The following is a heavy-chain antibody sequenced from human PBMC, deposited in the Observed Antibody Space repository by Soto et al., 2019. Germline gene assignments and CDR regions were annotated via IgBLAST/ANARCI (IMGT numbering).Heavy chain of an antibody. CDR1: GFTFGDYA. D-gene: IGHD2-21*01. CDR2: IRSKAYGGTT. CDR3: TRDGRVMATIQGYYFDY. V-gene: IGHV3-49*05. J-gene: IGHJ4*02. Sequence: KPGGSLRLSCTASGFTFGDYAMSWFRQAPGKGLEWVGFIRSKAYGGTTEYAASVKGRFTISRDDSKSIAYLQMNSLKTEDTAVYYCTRDGRVMATIQGYYFDYWGQGTLVTVSS.